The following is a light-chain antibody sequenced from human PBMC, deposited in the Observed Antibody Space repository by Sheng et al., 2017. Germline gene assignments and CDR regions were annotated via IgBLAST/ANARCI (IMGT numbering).Light chain of an antibody. Sequence: PGERATLSCRASQSVSNNYLAWYQQKPGQAPRLLIHGASSRATGIPDRFSGSGSGTDFTLTVSRLEPEDFAVYHCQQRSNWPLTFGGGTKVEI. J-gene: IGKJ4*01. CDR1: QSVSNNY. CDR3: QQRSNWPLT. V-gene: IGKV3D-20*02. CDR2: GAS.